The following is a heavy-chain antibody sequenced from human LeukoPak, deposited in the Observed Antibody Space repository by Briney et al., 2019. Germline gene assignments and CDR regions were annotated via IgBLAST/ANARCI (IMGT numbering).Heavy chain of an antibody. CDR2: ISSTSSTV. D-gene: IGHD6-19*01. Sequence: GGSLRLSCAASGFTFSNYNMNWVRQAPGKGLEWVSYISSTSSTVYYAGSVKGRFTVSRDNAKDSLYLQMNSLRTEDTAVYYCARPETQYSSGLDGFDIWGQGTMVTVSS. CDR1: GFTFSNYN. CDR3: ARPETQYSSGLDGFDI. J-gene: IGHJ3*02. V-gene: IGHV3-48*01.